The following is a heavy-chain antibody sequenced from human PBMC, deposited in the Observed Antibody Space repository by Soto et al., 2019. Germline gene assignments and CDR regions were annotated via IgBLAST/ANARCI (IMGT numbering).Heavy chain of an antibody. CDR2: ISYSGAT. D-gene: IGHD4-4*01. J-gene: IGHJ6*03. Sequence: SETLSLTCTVSGGSISSYYWIWIRQPPGKGLEWIGYISYSGATSYNPSLKSRVTMSVDTSKNQFSLRLSSVTAADTAVYFCARHDHSIHHYYYYMDVWVKGTTVTVSS. CDR1: GGSISSYY. CDR3: ARHDHSIHHYYYYMDV. V-gene: IGHV4-59*01.